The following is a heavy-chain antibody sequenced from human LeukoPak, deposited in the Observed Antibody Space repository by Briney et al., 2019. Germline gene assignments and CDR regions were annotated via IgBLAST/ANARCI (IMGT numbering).Heavy chain of an antibody. CDR2: IYYSGST. Sequence: SETLSLTCTVSGGSISSYYWSWIRQPPGKGLEWIGYIYYSGSTNYNPSLKSRVTISVDTSKNQFSLKLSSVTAADTAVYYCARARYSGYDCRGGSCYYFDYWGQGTLVTVSS. CDR3: ARARYSGYDCRGGSCYYFDY. CDR1: GGSISSYY. D-gene: IGHD2-15*01. V-gene: IGHV4-59*01. J-gene: IGHJ4*02.